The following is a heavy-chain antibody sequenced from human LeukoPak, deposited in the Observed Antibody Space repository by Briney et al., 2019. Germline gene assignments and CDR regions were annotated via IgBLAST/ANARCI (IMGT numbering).Heavy chain of an antibody. Sequence: PSETLSLTCAVYGGSFSDYYWSWIRQPPGKGLEWIGEINHSGSTNYNPSLKSRVTISVDTSTNKFSLKLSAVTAADTAVYYCARGGSTLTRLYLLQRGDTFDICGQGRMVTVSS. V-gene: IGHV4-34*01. CDR2: INHSGST. CDR1: GGSFSDYY. CDR3: ARGGSTLTRLYLLQRGDTFDI. J-gene: IGHJ3*02. D-gene: IGHD2-2*01.